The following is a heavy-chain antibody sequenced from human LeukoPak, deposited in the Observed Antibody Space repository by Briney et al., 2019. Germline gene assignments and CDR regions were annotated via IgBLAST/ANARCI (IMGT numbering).Heavy chain of an antibody. Sequence: GGSLRLSCAAPGFTFSSYWMHWVRQAPGKGLVWVSRINSDGSSTSYADSVKGRFTISRDNAKNTLYLQMNSLRAEDTAVYYCAREDGYYDFWGTNYYYYGMDVWGQGTTVTVSS. J-gene: IGHJ6*02. CDR2: INSDGSST. CDR1: GFTFSSYW. CDR3: AREDGYYDFWGTNYYYYGMDV. D-gene: IGHD3-3*01. V-gene: IGHV3-74*01.